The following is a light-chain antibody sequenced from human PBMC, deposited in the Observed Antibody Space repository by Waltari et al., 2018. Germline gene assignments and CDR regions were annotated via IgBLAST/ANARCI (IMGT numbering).Light chain of an antibody. Sequence: DIQMTQSPSSLSASVGDRVTISCRASQSIKNYVNWYQRKPGKAPKLLIFGASSLQSGVPSRFSGSGSGTIFTLTISSLQPEDFATYFCQQSYIIPLTFGPGTNVAIK. J-gene: IGKJ3*01. V-gene: IGKV1-39*01. CDR3: QQSYIIPLT. CDR2: GAS. CDR1: QSIKNY.